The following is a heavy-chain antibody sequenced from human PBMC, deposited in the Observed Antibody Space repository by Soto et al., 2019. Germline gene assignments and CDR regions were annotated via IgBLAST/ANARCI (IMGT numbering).Heavy chain of an antibody. CDR2: ISAYNGNT. CDR3: ARGPRGATYNWNYAEGFDY. D-gene: IGHD1-7*01. V-gene: IGHV1-18*01. J-gene: IGHJ4*02. Sequence: GSVKVSCKASGYTFTSYGISWVRQAPGQGLEWMGWISAYNGNTNYAQKLQGRVTMTTDTSTSTAYMELRSLRSDDTAVYYCARGPRGATYNWNYAEGFDYCGQGTMVTVST. CDR1: GYTFTSYG.